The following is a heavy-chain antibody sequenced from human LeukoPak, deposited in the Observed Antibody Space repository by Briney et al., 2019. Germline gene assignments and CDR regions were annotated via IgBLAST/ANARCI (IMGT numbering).Heavy chain of an antibody. CDR2: ISGSGGST. CDR3: AREPYSGSYSGDFDY. J-gene: IGHJ4*02. CDR1: GFTFSSYG. V-gene: IGHV3-23*01. D-gene: IGHD1-26*01. Sequence: GGSLRLSCAASGFTFSSYGMSWVRQAPGKGLEWVSAISGSGGSTYYADSVKGRFTISRDNAKNSLYLQMNSLRAEDTAVYYCAREPYSGSYSGDFDYWGQGTLVTVSS.